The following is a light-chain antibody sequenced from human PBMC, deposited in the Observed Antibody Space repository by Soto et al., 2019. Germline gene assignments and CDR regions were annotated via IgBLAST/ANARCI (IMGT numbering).Light chain of an antibody. J-gene: IGKJ1*01. Sequence: EILMTQSPATLSVSPGERATLSCRASQSVTSGLAWYQQKPGQAPRLLINGASIRATGIPARFSGSGSGKDFTLTISGLQSEDFAVYYCQQYLKWPWTFGQGTKVEI. CDR3: QQYLKWPWT. CDR1: QSVTSG. CDR2: GAS. V-gene: IGKV3-15*01.